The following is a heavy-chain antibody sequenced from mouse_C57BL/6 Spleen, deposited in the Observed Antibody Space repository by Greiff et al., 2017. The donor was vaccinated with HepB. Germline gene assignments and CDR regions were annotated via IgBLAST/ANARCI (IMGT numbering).Heavy chain of an antibody. D-gene: IGHD1-1*01. CDR2: IHPNSGST. J-gene: IGHJ1*03. V-gene: IGHV1-64*01. CDR1: GYTFTSYW. CDR3: ATYGSSSPYWYFDV. Sequence: QVQLQQPGAELVKPGASVKLSCKASGYTFTSYWMHWVKQRPGQGLEWIGMIHPNSGSTNYNEKFKSKATLTVDKSSSTAYMQLSSLTSEDSAVYYGATYGSSSPYWYFDVWGTGTTVTVSS.